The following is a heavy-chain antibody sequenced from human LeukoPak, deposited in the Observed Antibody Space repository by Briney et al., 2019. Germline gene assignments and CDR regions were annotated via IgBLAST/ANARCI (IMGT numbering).Heavy chain of an antibody. J-gene: IGHJ4*02. V-gene: IGHV3-48*01. CDR1: GFTFSSYS. CDR2: ISSSSSTI. D-gene: IGHD3-22*01. Sequence: GGSLRLXCAASGFTFSSYSMNWVRQAPGKGLEWVSYISSSSSTIYYADSVKGRFTISRDNAKNSLYLQMNSLRAEDTAVYYCAREGYYDSSGYHLDYWGQGTLVTVSS. CDR3: AREGYYDSSGYHLDY.